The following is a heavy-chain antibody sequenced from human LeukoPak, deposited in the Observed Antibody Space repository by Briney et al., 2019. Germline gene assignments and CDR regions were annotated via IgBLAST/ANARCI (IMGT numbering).Heavy chain of an antibody. D-gene: IGHD3-22*01. CDR3: ARVYDSSGYYYVFH. Sequence: GGSLRLSCAASGFTVSSNYMSWVRQAPGKGLEWVSYISSSGSTIYYADSVKGRFTLSRDNAKNSLYLQMNSLRAEDTAVYYCARVYDSSGYYYVFHWGQGTLVTVSS. CDR1: GFTVSSNY. CDR2: ISSSGSTI. V-gene: IGHV3-11*04. J-gene: IGHJ4*02.